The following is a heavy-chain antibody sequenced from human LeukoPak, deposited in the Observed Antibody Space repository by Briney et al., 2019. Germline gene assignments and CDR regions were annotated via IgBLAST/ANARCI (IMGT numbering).Heavy chain of an antibody. D-gene: IGHD3-9*01. Sequence: SGTLSLTCAVYGGSFSGYYWSWIRQPPGKGLEWIGEINHSGSTNYNPSLKSRVTISVDTSKNQFSLKLSSVTAADTAVYYCASRLRYFDWLARTPIDYWGQGTQVTVSS. CDR3: ASRLRYFDWLARTPIDY. CDR1: GGSFSGYY. V-gene: IGHV4-34*01. J-gene: IGHJ4*02. CDR2: INHSGST.